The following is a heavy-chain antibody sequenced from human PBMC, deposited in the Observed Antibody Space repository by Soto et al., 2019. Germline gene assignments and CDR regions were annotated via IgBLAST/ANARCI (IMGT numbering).Heavy chain of an antibody. CDR2: IIPIFGTA. J-gene: IGHJ6*02. V-gene: IGHV1-69*01. CDR1: GGTFSSYA. CDR3: ARAGGSGYDYGYYYGMDV. D-gene: IGHD5-12*01. Sequence: QVQLVQSGAEVQKPGSSVKVSCKASGGTFSSYAISWVRQAPGQGLEWMGGIIPIFGTANYAQKFQGRVTITADESTSTAYMELSSLRSEDTAVYYCARAGGSGYDYGYYYGMDVWGQGTTVTVSS.